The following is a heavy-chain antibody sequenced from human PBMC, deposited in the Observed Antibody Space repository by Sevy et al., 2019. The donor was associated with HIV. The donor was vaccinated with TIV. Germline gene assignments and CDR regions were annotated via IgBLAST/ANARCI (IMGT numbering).Heavy chain of an antibody. Sequence: GGSLRLSCAASGFTFSYYSMNWVRQAPGKGLERVSSISTASSYIYYADSLKGRVTISRDNAKNSLYLQMNSLRAEDTAVYYCARGPYYDFWYFDLWGRGTLVTVSS. V-gene: IGHV3-21*01. CDR2: ISTASSYI. D-gene: IGHD3-3*01. J-gene: IGHJ2*01. CDR1: GFTFSYYS. CDR3: ARGPYYDFWYFDL.